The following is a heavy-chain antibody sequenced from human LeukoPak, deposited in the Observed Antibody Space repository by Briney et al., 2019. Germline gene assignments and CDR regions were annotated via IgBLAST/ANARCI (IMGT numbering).Heavy chain of an antibody. CDR2: IYSGGST. J-gene: IGHJ4*02. Sequence: GGSLRHSCSASGFTVSSNYMSWVRQAPGKGLEWVSVIYSGGSTYYADSVKGRFTISRDNSKNTLYLQMNSLRAEDTAVYYCARAYKGGSYFYWGQGTLVTVSS. D-gene: IGHD1-26*01. V-gene: IGHV3-53*01. CDR1: GFTVSSNY. CDR3: ARAYKGGSYFY.